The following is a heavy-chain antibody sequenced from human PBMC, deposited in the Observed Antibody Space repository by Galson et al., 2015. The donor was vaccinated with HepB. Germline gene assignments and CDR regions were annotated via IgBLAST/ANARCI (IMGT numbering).Heavy chain of an antibody. Sequence: SLRLSCAASGFTFSSYWMHWVRQAPGKGLVWVSRINSDGSSTSYADSVKGRFTISRDNAKNTLYLQMNSLRAEDTAVYYCARDSEIWGDYVWDDPWGQGTLVTVSS. D-gene: IGHD3-16*01. CDR2: INSDGSST. V-gene: IGHV3-74*01. CDR3: ARDSEIWGDYVWDDP. CDR1: GFTFSSYW. J-gene: IGHJ5*02.